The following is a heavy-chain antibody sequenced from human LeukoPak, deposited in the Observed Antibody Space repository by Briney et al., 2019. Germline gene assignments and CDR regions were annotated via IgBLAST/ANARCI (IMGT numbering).Heavy chain of an antibody. CDR1: GGSISSSSYY. CDR2: IYYSGST. D-gene: IGHD3-10*01. CDR3: ARGPRFGELLWHWFDP. J-gene: IGHJ5*02. V-gene: IGHV4-39*07. Sequence: HSETLSLTCTVSGGSISSSSYYWGWIRQPPGKGLEWIGSIYYSGSTYYNPSLKSRVTISVDTSKNQFSLKLSSVTAADTAVYYCARGPRFGELLWHWFDPWGQGTLVTVSS.